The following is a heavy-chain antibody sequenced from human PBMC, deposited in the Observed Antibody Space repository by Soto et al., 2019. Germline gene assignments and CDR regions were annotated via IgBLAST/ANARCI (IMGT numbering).Heavy chain of an antibody. Sequence: GASVKVSCKASGGTFSSHAISWVRQAPGQGLEWMGGIIPIFGTANYAQKFQGRVTITADESTSTAYMELSSLRSEDTAVYYCARSLEMATITPFDYWGQGTLVIVSS. CDR2: IIPIFGTA. D-gene: IGHD5-12*01. CDR1: GGTFSSHA. J-gene: IGHJ4*02. CDR3: ARSLEMATITPFDY. V-gene: IGHV1-69*13.